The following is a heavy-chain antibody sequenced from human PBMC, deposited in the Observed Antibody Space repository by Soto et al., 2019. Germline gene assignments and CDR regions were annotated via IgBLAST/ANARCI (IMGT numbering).Heavy chain of an antibody. D-gene: IGHD5-12*01. J-gene: IGHJ4*02. CDR3: ARRGSGYYYFDY. CDR2: IYYSGST. CDR1: GGSISSSSYY. Sequence: SETLSLTCTVSGGSISSSSYYWDWIRQPPGKGLEWIGSIYYSGSTYYNPSLKSRVTISVDTSKNQFSLKPSSVTAADTAVYHCARRGSGYYYFDYWGQGTLVTVSS. V-gene: IGHV4-39*01.